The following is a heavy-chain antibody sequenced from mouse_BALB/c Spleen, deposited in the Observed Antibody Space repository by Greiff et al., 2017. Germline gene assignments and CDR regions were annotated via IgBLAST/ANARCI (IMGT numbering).Heavy chain of an antibody. D-gene: IGHD2-4*01. CDR1: GFSLTSYG. J-gene: IGHJ4*01. Sequence: VQVVESGPGLVQPSQSLSITCTVSGFSLTSYGVHWVRQSPGKGLEWLGVIWSGGSTDYNAAFISRLSISKDNSKSQVFFKMNSLQANDTAIYYCAREEGDYDDAMDYWGQGTSVTVSA. CDR2: IWSGGST. V-gene: IGHV2-2*02. CDR3: AREEGDYDDAMDY.